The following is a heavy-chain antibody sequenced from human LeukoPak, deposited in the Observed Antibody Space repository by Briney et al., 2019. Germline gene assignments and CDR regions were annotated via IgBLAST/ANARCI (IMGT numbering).Heavy chain of an antibody. CDR1: GFTFSIYW. CDR3: PRGGATFDS. CDR2: IKQDGSEK. J-gene: IGHJ4*02. V-gene: IGHV3-7*05. D-gene: IGHD1-26*01. Sequence: GGSLRLSCAASGFTFSIYWMTWVRQAPGKGLEWVASIKQDGSEKYYVDSVKGRFTISRDNAKNSLYLQMNSLRAEDTAVYFCPRGGATFDSWGQGTLVTVSS.